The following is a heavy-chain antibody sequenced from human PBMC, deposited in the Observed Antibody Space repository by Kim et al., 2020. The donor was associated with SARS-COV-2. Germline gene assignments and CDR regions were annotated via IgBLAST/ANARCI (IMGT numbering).Heavy chain of an antibody. V-gene: IGHV1-24*01. D-gene: IGHD5-12*01. Sequence: ASVKVSCKVSGYTLTELSMHWVRQAPGKGLEWMGGFDPEDGETIYAQKFQGRVTMTEDTSTDTAYMELSSLRSEDTAVYYCATVNRRRVLVAVHAFDIWGQGTMVTVSS. CDR3: ATVNRRRVLVAVHAFDI. J-gene: IGHJ3*02. CDR1: GYTLTELS. CDR2: FDPEDGET.